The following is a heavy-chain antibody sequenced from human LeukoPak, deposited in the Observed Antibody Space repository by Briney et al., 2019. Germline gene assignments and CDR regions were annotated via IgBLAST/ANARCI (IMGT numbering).Heavy chain of an antibody. CDR2: IYYSGST. V-gene: IGHV4-31*03. D-gene: IGHD3-10*01. CDR3: ARERSYYGSGIHIGKAD. Sequence: PSETLSLTCTVSGGSISSGGYYWSWIRQHPGKGLEWIGYIYYSGSTYYNPSLKSRVTISVDTSKNQFSLKLSSVTAADTAVYYCARERSYYGSGIHIGKADWGQGTLVTVSS. CDR1: GGSISSGGYY. J-gene: IGHJ4*02.